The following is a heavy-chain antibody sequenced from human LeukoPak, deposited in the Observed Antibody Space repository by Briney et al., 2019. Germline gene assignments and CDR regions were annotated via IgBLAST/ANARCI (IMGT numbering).Heavy chain of an antibody. CDR1: GFTFSTYA. Sequence: GGSLRLSCTASGFTFSTYAMNWVRQAPGKGLEWVSVVTGNSGLIDYADSVRGRFTISRDNARNTLYLQMTTLRAEDTAIYFCAKDRTPDGFYSIDYWGQGVLVTVFS. J-gene: IGHJ4*02. V-gene: IGHV3-23*01. CDR3: AKDRTPDGFYSIDY. D-gene: IGHD2-15*01. CDR2: VTGNSGLI.